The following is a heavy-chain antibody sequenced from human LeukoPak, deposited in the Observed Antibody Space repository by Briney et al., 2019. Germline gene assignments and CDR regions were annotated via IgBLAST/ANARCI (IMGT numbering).Heavy chain of an antibody. Sequence: GGSLRLSCAASGFTFSSYAMSWVRQAPGKGLEWVSAISGSGGSTYYADSVKGRFTISRDNSKNTLYLQMDSLRAEDTAVYYCTGVGYCATTSCRTAFDIWGQGTMVTVSS. CDR2: ISGSGGST. V-gene: IGHV3-23*01. CDR3: TGVGYCATTSCRTAFDI. J-gene: IGHJ3*02. D-gene: IGHD2-2*01. CDR1: GFTFSSYA.